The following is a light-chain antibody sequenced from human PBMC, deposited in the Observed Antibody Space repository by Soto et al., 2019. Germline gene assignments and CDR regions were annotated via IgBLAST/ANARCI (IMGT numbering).Light chain of an antibody. J-gene: IGKJ5*01. CDR2: GAS. CDR1: QSVSSSY. CDR3: QRYGSSPPYT. Sequence: EIVLTQSPGTVSFSPGARAILSCRDSQSVSSSYLAWYQQKPGQAPRLLIYGASSRATGIPDRFSGSGSGTDFTLTISRLEPEDFAVYYCQRYGSSPPYTFGQGTRLEIK. V-gene: IGKV3-20*01.